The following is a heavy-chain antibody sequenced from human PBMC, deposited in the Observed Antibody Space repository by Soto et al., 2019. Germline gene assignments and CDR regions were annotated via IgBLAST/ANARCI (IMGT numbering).Heavy chain of an antibody. J-gene: IGHJ3*02. D-gene: IGHD3-22*01. V-gene: IGHV4-59*01. CDR2: IYYSGST. Sequence: XGTLSLTCTVSGGSISSYYWSWIRQPPGKGLEWIGYIYYSGSTNYNPSLKSRVTISVDTSKNQFSLKLSSVTAADTAVYYCATGGIVVVRDAFDIWGQGTMVTVSS. CDR1: GGSISSYY. CDR3: ATGGIVVVRDAFDI.